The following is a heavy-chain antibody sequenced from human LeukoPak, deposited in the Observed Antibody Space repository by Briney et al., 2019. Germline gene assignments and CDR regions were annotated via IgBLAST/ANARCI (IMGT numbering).Heavy chain of an antibody. D-gene: IGHD3-10*01. CDR1: GGSISSSSYY. J-gene: IGHJ3*02. V-gene: IGHV4-39*01. CDR2: IYYSGST. Sequence: PSETLSLTCTVSGGSISSSSYYWGWIRQPPGKGLEWIGSIYYSGSTYYNPSLKSRVTISVDTSKNQFSLKLSSVTAADTAVYYCARHQNRWFGDAFDIWGQGTMVTVSS. CDR3: ARHQNRWFGDAFDI.